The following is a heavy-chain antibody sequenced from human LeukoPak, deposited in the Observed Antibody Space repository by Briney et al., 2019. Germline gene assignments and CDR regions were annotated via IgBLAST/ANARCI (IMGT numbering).Heavy chain of an antibody. J-gene: IGHJ6*03. Sequence: SETLSLTCTVSGYSISSGYYWGWIRQPPGKGLEWIGSLYHSGSTYYNPSLKSRVTISVDTSKNQFSLKLSSVTAADTAVYYCARLHYGGNYGYYYYYMDVWGKGTTVTISS. CDR2: LYHSGST. V-gene: IGHV4-38-2*02. D-gene: IGHD4-23*01. CDR1: GYSISSGYY. CDR3: ARLHYGGNYGYYYYYMDV.